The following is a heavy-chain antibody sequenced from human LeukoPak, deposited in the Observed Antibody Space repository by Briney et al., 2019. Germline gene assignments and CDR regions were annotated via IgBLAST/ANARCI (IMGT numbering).Heavy chain of an antibody. D-gene: IGHD6-6*01. V-gene: IGHV1-46*01. Sequence: ASVKVSCKASGYTFTSYYMHWVRQAPGQGLEWTGIINPTGGSTTYAQKFQSRVTMTRDTSTSTVYMELSSLRSDDTAVYYCATTAARRFDYWGEGTMVTV. J-gene: IGHJ4*02. CDR2: INPTGGST. CDR3: ATTAARRFDY. CDR1: GYTFTSYY.